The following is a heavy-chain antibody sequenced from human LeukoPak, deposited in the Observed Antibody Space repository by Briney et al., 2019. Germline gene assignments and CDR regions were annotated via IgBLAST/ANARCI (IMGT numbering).Heavy chain of an antibody. CDR3: AKDLRRVPAAMRLFDY. V-gene: IGHV3-23*01. J-gene: IGHJ4*02. Sequence: GGSLRLSCAVSGITLSNYGMSWVRQAPGKGLEWVAGISGSGGGTNYADSVKGRFTISRDNPKNTLFLQMNNLRAEDTAVYYCAKDLRRVPAAMRLFDYWGQGTLVTVSS. CDR2: ISGSGGGT. CDR1: GITLSNYG. D-gene: IGHD2-2*01.